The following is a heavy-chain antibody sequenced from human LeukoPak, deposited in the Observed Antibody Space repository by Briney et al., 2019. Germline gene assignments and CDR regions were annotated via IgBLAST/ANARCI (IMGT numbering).Heavy chain of an antibody. CDR2: ISGSGGST. CDR3: AKVSYCGGDCYSYFDC. D-gene: IGHD2-21*02. V-gene: IGHV3-23*01. J-gene: IGHJ4*02. Sequence: GGSLRLSCAASGFTFSSYAMSWVRQAPGKGLEWVSAISGSGGSTYYADSVKGRFTISRDNSKNTLYLQMNSLRAEDTAVYYCAKVSYCGGDCYSYFDCWGQGTLVTVSS. CDR1: GFTFSSYA.